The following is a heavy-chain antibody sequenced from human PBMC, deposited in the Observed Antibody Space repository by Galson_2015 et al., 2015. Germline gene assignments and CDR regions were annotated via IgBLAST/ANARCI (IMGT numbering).Heavy chain of an antibody. CDR2: INAVNGNT. Sequence: SVKVSCKASGDTLTSYAMHWVRQAPGQRLEWMGWINAVNGNTKYSQMFQGRVTLTRDTSASTAYMELSSLRSEDTAVYHCGRGSEYFEYWGQGTLVTFSS. CDR1: GDTLTSYA. J-gene: IGHJ4*02. V-gene: IGHV1-3*01. CDR3: GRGSEYFEY. D-gene: IGHD6-19*01.